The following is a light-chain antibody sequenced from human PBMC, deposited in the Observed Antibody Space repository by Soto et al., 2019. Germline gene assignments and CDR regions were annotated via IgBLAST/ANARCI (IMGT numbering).Light chain of an antibody. V-gene: IGKV3-15*01. Sequence: ETVMTQSPATLSASPGERATLSCRASQTISTNLAWYQQKPGQSPRLLIYGASTRATGIPARFSGTGSGTEFTLTISSLQSEDFAVDYCQHYNNWLGAFGGGTAVEIE. CDR3: QHYNNWLGA. CDR2: GAS. J-gene: IGKJ4*01. CDR1: QTISTN.